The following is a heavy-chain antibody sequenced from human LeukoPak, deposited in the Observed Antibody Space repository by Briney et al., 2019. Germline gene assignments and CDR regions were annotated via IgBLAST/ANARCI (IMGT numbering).Heavy chain of an antibody. CDR2: ISYDGRNK. CDR1: GFAFNNYG. CDR3: AKGPLRGTAAAIDY. Sequence: GKSLRLSCAASGFAFNNYGMHWVRQAPGKGLEWVAVISYDGRNKHYPDSVKGRFTISRDISTDTLWLQMDSLRTEDTAVYYCAKGPLRGTAAAIDYWGQGTLVTVSS. V-gene: IGHV3-30*18. D-gene: IGHD2-2*01. J-gene: IGHJ4*02.